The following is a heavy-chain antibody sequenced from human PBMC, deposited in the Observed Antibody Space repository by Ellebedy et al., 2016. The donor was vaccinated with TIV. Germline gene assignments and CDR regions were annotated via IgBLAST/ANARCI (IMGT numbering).Heavy chain of an antibody. CDR2: IYYTGDT. CDR3: AREDFRGFDY. J-gene: IGHJ4*02. V-gene: IGHV4-31*03. D-gene: IGHD3-10*01. Sequence: SETLSLTXTVSGGSISSGNYYWSWIRQHPGKGLEWIGYIYYTGDTYYSPSLKSRVFISVDTSKNQFSLKLSSVTAADTAVYYCAREDFRGFDYWGQGTLVTVSS. CDR1: GGSISSGNYY.